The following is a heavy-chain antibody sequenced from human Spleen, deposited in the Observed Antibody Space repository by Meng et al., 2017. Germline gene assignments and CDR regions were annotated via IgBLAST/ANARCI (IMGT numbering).Heavy chain of an antibody. Sequence: SETLSLTCAVSGYSISSGYYWGCIRQPPGKGLEWIGSIYHSGNTYYNPSLKSRVTMSVDTSKNQFSLKVSSVTAADTAVYYCARGHTRGWDFDSWGQGTLVTVSS. V-gene: IGHV4-38-2*01. D-gene: IGHD6-19*01. CDR1: GYSISSGYY. CDR3: ARGHTRGWDFDS. CDR2: IYHSGNT. J-gene: IGHJ4*02.